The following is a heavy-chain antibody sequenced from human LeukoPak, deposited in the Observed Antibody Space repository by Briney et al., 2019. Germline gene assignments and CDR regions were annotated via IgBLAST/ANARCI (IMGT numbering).Heavy chain of an antibody. Sequence: SETLSLTCSVSGASISSYYWSWIRQPPGKGLEWIGYIHNSGNTNYSPSLKRRVTISVDTPKKELSLKLTSVTAADTAVYYCASQYDFWSFDPWGQGTLVTVSS. CDR2: IHNSGNT. CDR1: GASISSYY. D-gene: IGHD3-3*01. V-gene: IGHV4-59*08. J-gene: IGHJ5*02. CDR3: ASQYDFWSFDP.